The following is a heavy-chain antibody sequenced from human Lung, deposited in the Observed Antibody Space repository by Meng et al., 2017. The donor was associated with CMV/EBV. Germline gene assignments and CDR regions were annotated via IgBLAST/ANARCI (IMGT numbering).Heavy chain of an antibody. Sequence: GESXKISCKGSGYSFTSYWIGWVRQMPGKGLEWMGIVYPSDSDTRYSPSFQGQVTISADKSISTAYLQWSSLKASDTAMYYCARQIGNAAHDAFDILGQGXMVTVSS. CDR2: VYPSDSDT. CDR1: GYSFTSYW. V-gene: IGHV5-51*01. J-gene: IGHJ3*02. CDR3: ARQIGNAAHDAFDI. D-gene: IGHD2-15*01.